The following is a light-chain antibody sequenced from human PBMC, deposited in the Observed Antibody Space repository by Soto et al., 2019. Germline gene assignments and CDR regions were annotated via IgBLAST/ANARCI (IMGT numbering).Light chain of an antibody. V-gene: IGKV3-11*01. CDR1: QSVSRY. J-gene: IGKJ5*01. CDR2: DAI. Sequence: EIVLTQSPATLSLSPGERATLSCRASQSVSRYLAWYQQKPGQAPRLLMYDAINRATGIPARFSGSGSGTDFTLTISSLEPQAFAVYYCQQRITWPITFGQGTRLEIK. CDR3: QQRITWPIT.